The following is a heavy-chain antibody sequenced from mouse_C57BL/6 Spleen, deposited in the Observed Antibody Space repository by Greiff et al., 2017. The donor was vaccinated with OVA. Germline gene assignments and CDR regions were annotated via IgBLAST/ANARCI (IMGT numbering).Heavy chain of an antibody. CDR1: GYTFTDYY. J-gene: IGHJ2*01. Sequence: VQLQQSGAELVKPGASVKISCKASGYTFTDYYINWVKQRPGQGLEWIGKIGPGSGSTYYNEKFKGKATLTADKSSSTAYMQLSSLTSEDSAVYYCASPSYYGSYYFDYWGQGTTLTVSS. CDR3: ASPSYYGSYYFDY. V-gene: IGHV1-77*01. D-gene: IGHD1-1*01. CDR2: IGPGSGST.